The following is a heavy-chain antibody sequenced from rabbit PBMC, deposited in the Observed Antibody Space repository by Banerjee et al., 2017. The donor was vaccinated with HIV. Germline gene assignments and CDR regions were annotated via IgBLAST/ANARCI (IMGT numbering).Heavy chain of an antibody. CDR1: GFSFSNKYV. V-gene: IGHV1S40*01. CDR2: INTSTGNT. D-gene: IGHD4-1*01. CDR3: ARDLAGAIGWNFNL. Sequence: ASLTLSCTASGFSFSNKYVMCWVRQAPGKGLEWIACINTSTGNTVYASWAKGRFTISKTSSTTVPLQMTSLTAADTATYFCARDLAGAIGWNFNLWGQGTLVTVS. J-gene: IGHJ4*01.